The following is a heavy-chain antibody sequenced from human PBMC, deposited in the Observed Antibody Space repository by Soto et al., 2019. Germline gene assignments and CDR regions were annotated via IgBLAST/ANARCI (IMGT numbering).Heavy chain of an antibody. CDR2: ISSNSDTT. Sequence: GGALRLSCVASGFSFSDHSMNWVRQAPGKGLQWISYISSNSDTTYYADSVKGRFTVSRDNAKNALFLQMNSLRDDDTATYYCARLPKGSLVTAWGQGARVTVSS. J-gene: IGHJ4*02. CDR1: GFSFSDHS. V-gene: IGHV3-48*02. D-gene: IGHD2-21*02. CDR3: ARLPKGSLVTA.